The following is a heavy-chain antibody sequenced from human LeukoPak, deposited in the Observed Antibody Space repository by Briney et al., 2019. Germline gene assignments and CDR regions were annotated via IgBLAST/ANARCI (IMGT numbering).Heavy chain of an antibody. CDR1: GFTFSSYA. J-gene: IGHJ4*02. Sequence: GGSLRLSCAASGFTFSSYAMLWVRQAPGKGLEWVAVISYDGSNKYYADSVKGRFTISRDNSKNTLYLQMNSLRAEDTAVYYCARDLTRSSSWPYYFDYWGQGTLVTVSS. CDR3: ARDLTRSSSWPYYFDY. D-gene: IGHD6-13*01. CDR2: ISYDGSNK. V-gene: IGHV3-30-3*01.